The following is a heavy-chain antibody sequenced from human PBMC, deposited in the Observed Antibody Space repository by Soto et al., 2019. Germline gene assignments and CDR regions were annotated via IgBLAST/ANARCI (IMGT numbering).Heavy chain of an antibody. J-gene: IGHJ5*02. Sequence: PSETLSLTCTVSGGSISSYYWSWIRQPPGKGLEWIGYIYYSGSTNYNPSLKSRVTISVDTSKNQFSLKLSSVTAADTAVYYCASSPTRDWFDPWGQGTLVTVSS. V-gene: IGHV4-59*08. CDR3: ASSPTRDWFDP. CDR1: GGSISSYY. CDR2: IYYSGST.